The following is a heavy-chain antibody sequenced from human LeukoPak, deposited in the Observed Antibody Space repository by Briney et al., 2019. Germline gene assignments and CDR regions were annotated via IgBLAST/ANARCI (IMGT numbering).Heavy chain of an antibody. D-gene: IGHD5-12*01. CDR2: INPNSGGT. CDR1: GYTFTGYY. Sequence: ASVKVSCKASGYTFTGYYMHWVRQAPGQGLEWMGWINPNSGGTNYAQKFQGRVTMTRDTSISTAYMELSRLRSDDTAVYYCARDQGGSGYDFWALGYWGQGTLVTVSS. J-gene: IGHJ4*02. V-gene: IGHV1-2*02. CDR3: ARDQGGSGYDFWALGY.